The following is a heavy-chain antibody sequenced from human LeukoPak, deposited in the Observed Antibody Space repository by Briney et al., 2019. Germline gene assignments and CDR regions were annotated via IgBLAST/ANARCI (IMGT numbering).Heavy chain of an antibody. CDR1: GGTFACYD. V-gene: IGHV4-59*01. D-gene: IGHD2-15*01. CDR2: MYYSGST. Sequence: SETLSLTCAACGGTFACYDWSWIRQPPGKGLEWIGYMYYSGSTNYNPSLRSRVTMSVGTSKNQFSLRLSSVPAADTAVYYCANGRAGASSGCFDSSGEGNLVTVSS. CDR3: ANGRAGASSGCFDS. J-gene: IGHJ4*02.